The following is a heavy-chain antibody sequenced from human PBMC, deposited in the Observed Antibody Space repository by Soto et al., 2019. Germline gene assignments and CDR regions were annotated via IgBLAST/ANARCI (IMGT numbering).Heavy chain of an antibody. CDR2: FYPGDSTS. CDR1: GYSFISYG. V-gene: IGHV5-51*01. Sequence: PGESLKISCKTSGYSFISYGVAWVGQKPGKGLEWMGTFYPGDSTSTYSPSLQGQVTISVDKSISTAYLHLSSLKASDTAMYYCARIIGYCSNNDSSWTFDIWGQGTTVTVSS. CDR3: ARIIGYCSNNDSSWTFDI. D-gene: IGHD2-2*03. J-gene: IGHJ3*02.